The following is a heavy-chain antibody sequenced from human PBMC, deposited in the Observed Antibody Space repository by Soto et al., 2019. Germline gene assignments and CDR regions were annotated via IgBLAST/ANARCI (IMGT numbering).Heavy chain of an antibody. CDR1: GGTFSSYA. D-gene: IGHD5-18*01. V-gene: IGHV1-69*01. CDR3: ARDGPGGDTAMVWQPDAFDI. CDR2: IIPIFGTA. J-gene: IGHJ3*02. Sequence: QVQLVQSGAEVKKPGSSVKVSCKASGGTFSSYAISWVRQAPGQGLEWMGGIIPIFGTANYAQKFQGRVTITADESTSTAYMELSSLRSEDTAVYYCARDGPGGDTAMVWQPDAFDIWGQGTMVTVSS.